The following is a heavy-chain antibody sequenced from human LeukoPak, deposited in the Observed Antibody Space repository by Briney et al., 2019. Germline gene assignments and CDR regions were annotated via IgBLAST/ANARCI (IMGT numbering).Heavy chain of an antibody. V-gene: IGHV5-51*01. Sequence: GESLKISCRGSGYSFTGYWIGWVRQMPGKGLEWMGIIYPRDSDTRYSPSFQGQVTISTDKSISTAYLQWSSLKASDTAMYYCARLGWSYHLDYWGQGTLVTVSS. CDR3: ARLGWSYHLDY. CDR1: GYSFTGYW. D-gene: IGHD1-26*01. CDR2: IYPRDSDT. J-gene: IGHJ4*02.